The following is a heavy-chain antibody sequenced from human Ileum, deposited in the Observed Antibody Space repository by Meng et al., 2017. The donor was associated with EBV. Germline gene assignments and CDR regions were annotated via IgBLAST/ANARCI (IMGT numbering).Heavy chain of an antibody. D-gene: IGHD3-16*01. CDR1: GRWLRHRNW. V-gene: IGHV4-4*01. CDR2: CYHSGKS. Sequence: VQVRGSGVGLSNCAGSVSPLGDVSGRWLRHRNWWRWVRQPPGTRVECIGECYHSGKSIYNLSPKRRVTITVDVAKYKFYLKLNSMTATDVAVYVCERDTNVGEDHQRLWGQGTLVTVSS. CDR3: ERDTNVGEDHQRL. J-gene: IGHJ4*02.